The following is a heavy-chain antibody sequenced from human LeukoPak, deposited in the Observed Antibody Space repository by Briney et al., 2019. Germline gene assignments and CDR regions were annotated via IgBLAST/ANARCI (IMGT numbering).Heavy chain of an antibody. CDR1: GGTFSSYA. CDR2: IIPILGIA. CDR3: ARAYCSGGSCYSGNEYYYYYYGMDV. Sequence: SVKVSCKASGGTFSSYAISWVRQAPGQGLEWMGRIIPILGIANYAQKFQGRVTITADKSTSTAYMELSSLRSEDTAVYYCARAYCSGGSCYSGNEYYYYYYGMDVWGQGTTVTVSS. V-gene: IGHV1-69*04. D-gene: IGHD2-15*01. J-gene: IGHJ6*02.